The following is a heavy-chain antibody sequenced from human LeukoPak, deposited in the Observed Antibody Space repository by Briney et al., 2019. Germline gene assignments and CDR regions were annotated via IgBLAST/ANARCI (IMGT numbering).Heavy chain of an antibody. CDR2: ISSSGSTI. D-gene: IGHD3-16*02. CDR1: GFTFSYYS. V-gene: IGHV3-48*04. Sequence: GGSLRLSCAASGFTFSYYSMNWVRQAPRKGLEWVSYISSSGSTIYYADSVKGRFTISRDNAKNSLYLQMNSLRAEDTAVYYCARLRLGELSPVYWGQGTLVTVSS. CDR3: ARLRLGELSPVY. J-gene: IGHJ4*02.